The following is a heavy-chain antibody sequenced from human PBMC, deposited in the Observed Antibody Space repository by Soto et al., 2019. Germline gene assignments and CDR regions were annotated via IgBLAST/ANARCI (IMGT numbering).Heavy chain of an antibody. J-gene: IGHJ6*02. CDR1: GFTFSSYG. CDR2: ISYDGSNK. CDR3: AKDTVRGVIINYGMDV. Sequence: GGSLRLSCAASGFTFSSYGMHWVRQAPGKGLEWVAVISYDGSNKYYADSVKGRFTISRDNSKNTLYLQMNSLRAEDTAVYYCAKDTVRGVIINYGMDVWGQGTTVTVSS. V-gene: IGHV3-30*18. D-gene: IGHD3-10*01.